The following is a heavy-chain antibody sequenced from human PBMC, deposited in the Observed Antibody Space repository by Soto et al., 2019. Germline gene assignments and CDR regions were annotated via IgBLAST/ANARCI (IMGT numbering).Heavy chain of an antibody. J-gene: IGHJ6*02. V-gene: IGHV1-69*01. CDR3: ARERERGDYDSTGSGMDV. CDR1: GGTFSSYA. CDR2: IIPIFGTA. Sequence: QVQLVQSGAEVKKPGSSVKVSCKASGGTFSSYAISWVRQAPGQGLEWMGGIIPIFGTANYAQKFQGRVTITADESTSTAYMELSSLRSEDTAVYYCARERERGDYDSTGSGMDVWGQGTTVTVSS. D-gene: IGHD3-22*01.